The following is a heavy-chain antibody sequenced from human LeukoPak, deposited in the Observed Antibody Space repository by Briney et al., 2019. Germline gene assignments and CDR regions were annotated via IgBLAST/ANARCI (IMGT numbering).Heavy chain of an antibody. CDR1: GFTFSNYW. V-gene: IGHV3-74*01. CDR2: IKGDGSHT. D-gene: IGHD3-9*01. Sequence: GGSLRLSCAASGFTFSNYWMHWVRQAPGKGLEWVSRIKGDGSHTIYADSVKGRFTISRDNAKNTLYLQMKSLRAEDTAVYYCVRDWDHFDFDSWGLGTLVTVSS. CDR3: VRDWDHFDFDS. J-gene: IGHJ5*01.